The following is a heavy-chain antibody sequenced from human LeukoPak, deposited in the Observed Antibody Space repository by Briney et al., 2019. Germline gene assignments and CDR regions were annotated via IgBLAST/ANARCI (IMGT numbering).Heavy chain of an antibody. CDR1: GDSISSSSW. D-gene: IGHD2/OR15-2a*01. CDR3: ARDPPLSAFDI. V-gene: IGHV4-4*02. CDR2: IFHSGST. J-gene: IGHJ3*02. Sequence: SETLSLTCAVSGDSISSSSWWNWVRQPPGKRLERIGEIFHSGSTNYNPSLKSRVTISVDKSKNQFSLRLTSVTAADTAVYYCARDPPLSAFDIWGQGTMVTVSS.